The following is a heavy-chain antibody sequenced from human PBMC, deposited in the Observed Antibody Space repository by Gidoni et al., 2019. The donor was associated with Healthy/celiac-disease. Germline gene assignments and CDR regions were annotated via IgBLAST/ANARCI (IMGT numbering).Heavy chain of an antibody. CDR2: ILTSGGT. Sequence: QVQLQESGPGLVKPSETLSLTCPVPAASISSYYWSWTRQPAGKGLEWIGRILTSGGTNYKPYLKSRVTMSVDTSKNQFSLKLSSVTAADTAVYYCARGHGGYCSGGSCYYFDYWGQGTLVTVSS. V-gene: IGHV4-4*07. CDR3: ARGHGGYCSGGSCYYFDY. CDR1: AASISSYY. D-gene: IGHD2-15*01. J-gene: IGHJ4*02.